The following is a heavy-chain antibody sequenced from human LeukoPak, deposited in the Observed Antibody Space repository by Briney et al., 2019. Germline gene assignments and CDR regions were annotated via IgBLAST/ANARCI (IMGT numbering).Heavy chain of an antibody. CDR1: GFTFSSYW. CDR3: ARPLMYYYGSETYFWFDP. CDR2: IKQDGSEK. J-gene: IGHJ5*02. D-gene: IGHD3-10*01. V-gene: IGHV3-7*01. Sequence: GGSLRLSCAASGFTFSSYWMSWVRQAPGKGLEWVANIKQDGSEKYYVDSVKGRFTTSRDNAKSSLYLQMNSLRAEDTAVYYCARPLMYYYGSETYFWFDPWGQGTLVTVSS.